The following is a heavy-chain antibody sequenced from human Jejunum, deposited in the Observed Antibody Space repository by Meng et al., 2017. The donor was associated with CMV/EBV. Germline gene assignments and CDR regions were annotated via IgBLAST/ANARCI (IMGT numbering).Heavy chain of an antibody. CDR3: ARDRGGLGKYFDY. CDR2: VSYSETS. Sequence: TVSGDSFMCYCWGWIRQSPEKGLEWIGYVSYSETSYYSPSLKSRVTVSLDMSKSQFSLTLTSVTAADTAVYFCARDRGGLGKYFDYWGQGSLVTVSS. J-gene: IGHJ4*02. V-gene: IGHV4-59*01. CDR1: GDSFMCYC. D-gene: IGHD3-10*01.